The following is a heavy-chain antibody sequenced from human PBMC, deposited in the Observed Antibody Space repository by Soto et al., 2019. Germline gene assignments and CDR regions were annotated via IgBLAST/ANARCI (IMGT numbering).Heavy chain of an antibody. J-gene: IGHJ4*02. CDR2: FDPEEGET. CDR1: GYTLTDFS. V-gene: IGHV1-24*01. Sequence: QVQLVQSGAEVKKPGASVKVSCKVSGYTLTDFSVHWVRQAPGKGLEGMGGFDPEEGETLYTQNFQGRVTMTEDTSTDTAYMELSSLRSEDTAVYYCAAGGPRWLQSPFDYWGQGPLVTVSS. CDR3: AAGGPRWLQSPFDY. D-gene: IGHD6-19*01.